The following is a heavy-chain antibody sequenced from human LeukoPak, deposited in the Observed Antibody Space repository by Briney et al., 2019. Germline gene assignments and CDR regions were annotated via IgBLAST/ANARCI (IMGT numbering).Heavy chain of an antibody. J-gene: IGHJ5*02. Sequence: KPSETLSLTCTVSGGSISSSSYYCGWIRQPPGKGLEWIGSIYYSGSTYYNPSLRSRVTISVDTSKNQFSLKLSSVTAADTAVYYCARHRSRNYYDTPFDPWGQGTLVTVST. CDR3: ARHRSRNYYDTPFDP. D-gene: IGHD3-22*01. CDR1: GGSISSSSYY. V-gene: IGHV4-39*01. CDR2: IYYSGST.